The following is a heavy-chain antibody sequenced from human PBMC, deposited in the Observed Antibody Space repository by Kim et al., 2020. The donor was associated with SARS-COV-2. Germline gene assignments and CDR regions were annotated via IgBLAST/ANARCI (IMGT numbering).Heavy chain of an antibody. D-gene: IGHD4-17*01. V-gene: IGHV3-30*01. J-gene: IGHJ4*02. Sequence: SVKSRFTISRDNSKNTLYLEMNSLRAEDTAVNYCARDLPLYGDYGLGLDYWGQGTLVTVSS. CDR3: ARDLPLYGDYGLGLDY.